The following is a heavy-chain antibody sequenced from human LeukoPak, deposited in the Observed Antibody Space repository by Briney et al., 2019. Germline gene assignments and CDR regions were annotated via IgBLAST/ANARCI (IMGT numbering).Heavy chain of an antibody. CDR1: GFTFSSYA. J-gene: IGHJ3*02. CDR2: ISYDGSNK. D-gene: IGHD6-13*01. Sequence: GGSLRLSCAASGFTFSSYAMHWVRQAPGKGLEWVAVISYDGSNKYYADSVKGRFTISRDNSKNTLYLQMNSLRAEDTAVYYCAREVAAAGNDAFDIRGQGTIVTVSS. V-gene: IGHV3-30-3*01. CDR3: AREVAAAGNDAFDI.